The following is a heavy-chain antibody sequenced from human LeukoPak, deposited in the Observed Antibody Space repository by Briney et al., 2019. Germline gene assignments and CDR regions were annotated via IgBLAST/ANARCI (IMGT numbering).Heavy chain of an antibody. V-gene: IGHV1-18*01. J-gene: IGHJ4*02. CDR3: ARGWIEMPTVYFDY. Sequence: ASVKVSCKASDYTFTSYGISWVRQAPGQGLEWMGWISTYNGDTKYTQKLQGRVTMTADTSTRTAYMELRSLRSDDTAVDYCARGWIEMPTVYFDYWGQGTLVSVFS. D-gene: IGHD5-24*01. CDR2: ISTYNGDT. CDR1: DYTFTSYG.